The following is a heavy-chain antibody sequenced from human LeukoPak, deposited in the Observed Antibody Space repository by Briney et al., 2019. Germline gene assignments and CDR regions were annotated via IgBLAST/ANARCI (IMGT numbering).Heavy chain of an antibody. CDR2: IYYSGST. J-gene: IGHJ6*02. CDR3: ARDGRVGHYYDSSGYYPRHGMDV. Sequence: PSETLSLTCTVSGGSISSGGYYWSWIRQHPGKGLEWIGYIYYSGSTYYNPSLKSRVTISVDTSKNQFSLKLSSVTAADTAVYYCARDGRVGHYYDSSGYYPRHGMDVWGQGTTVTVSS. D-gene: IGHD3-22*01. CDR1: GGSISSGGYY. V-gene: IGHV4-31*03.